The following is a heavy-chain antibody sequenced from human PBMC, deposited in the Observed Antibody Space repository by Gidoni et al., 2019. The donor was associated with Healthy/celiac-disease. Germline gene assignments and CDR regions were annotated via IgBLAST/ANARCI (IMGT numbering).Heavy chain of an antibody. CDR2: INHSGST. J-gene: IGHJ4*02. CDR1: GGSFSGYY. CDR3: ARGRRSRFIVATITYYFDY. D-gene: IGHD5-12*01. Sequence: QVQLQQWGAGLLKPSETLSLTCAVYGGSFSGYYWSWIRQPPVKGLEWIGEINHSGSTNYNPSLKSRVTISVDTSKNQFSLKLSSVTAADTAVYYCARGRRSRFIVATITYYFDYWGQGTLVTVSS. V-gene: IGHV4-34*01.